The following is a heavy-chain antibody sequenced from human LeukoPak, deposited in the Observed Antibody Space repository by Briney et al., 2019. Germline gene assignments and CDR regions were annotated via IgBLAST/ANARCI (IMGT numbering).Heavy chain of an antibody. V-gene: IGHV4-34*01. CDR1: GGSFSGYY. CDR2: INHSGST. CDR3: ATLAAAGTFFDY. J-gene: IGHJ4*02. D-gene: IGHD6-13*01. Sequence: SETLSLTCAVYGGSFSGYYWSWIRQPPGKGLEWIGEINHSGSTYYNPSLKSRVTISVDTSKNQFSLKLSSVTAADTAVYYCATLAAAGTFFDYWGQGTLVTVSS.